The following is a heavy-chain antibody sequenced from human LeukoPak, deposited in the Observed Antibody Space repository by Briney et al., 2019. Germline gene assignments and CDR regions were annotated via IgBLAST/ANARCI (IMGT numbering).Heavy chain of an antibody. D-gene: IGHD6-6*01. Sequence: GGSLRLSCAASGFTFSSYWMHWVRQAPGKGLVWVSRINSDGSSTIYADSVKGRFTISRDNAKNTLYLQMNSLRAEDTAVYYCARGGVYSSSAPDYWGQGTLVTVSS. CDR3: ARGGVYSSSAPDY. CDR2: INSDGSST. V-gene: IGHV3-74*01. J-gene: IGHJ4*02. CDR1: GFTFSSYW.